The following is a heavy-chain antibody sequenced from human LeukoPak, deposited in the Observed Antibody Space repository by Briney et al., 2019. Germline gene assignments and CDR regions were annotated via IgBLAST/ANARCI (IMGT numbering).Heavy chain of an antibody. CDR3: TKYYYDSSGYLYYFDY. CDR1: GFTFTNAW. J-gene: IGHJ4*02. V-gene: IGHV3-15*01. D-gene: IGHD3-22*01. Sequence: GGSLRLSCAASGFTFTNAWMSWVRHAPGKGREWGGRIKSRTAGGTADYAAPVKDRFTISRDDSKNTLYLQMNSLKTEDTAVYYCTKYYYDSSGYLYYFDYWGQGTLVTVSS. CDR2: IKSRTAGGTA.